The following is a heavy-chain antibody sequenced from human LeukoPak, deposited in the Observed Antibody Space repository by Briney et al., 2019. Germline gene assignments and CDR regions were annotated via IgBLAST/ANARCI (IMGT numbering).Heavy chain of an antibody. V-gene: IGHV3-30*18. CDR1: GFTFSSYG. J-gene: IGHJ4*02. Sequence: PGRSLRLSCAASGFTFSSYGMHWARQAPGKGLEWVAVISYDGSNKYYADSVKGRFTISRDNSKNTLYLQMNSLRAEDTAVYYCAKEWRQWELLRGYFDYWGQGTLVTVSS. CDR2: ISYDGSNK. CDR3: AKEWRQWELLRGYFDY. D-gene: IGHD1-26*01.